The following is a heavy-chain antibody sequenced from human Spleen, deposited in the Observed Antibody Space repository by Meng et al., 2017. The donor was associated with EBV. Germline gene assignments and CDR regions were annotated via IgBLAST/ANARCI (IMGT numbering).Heavy chain of an antibody. CDR2: IYYSGST. Sequence: QLQESGPGLVKPSETLSLTCAVSGGSVTSGNFYWSWIRQPPGKGLEWIGYIYYSGSTNYNPSLKSRVAISVDTSKNQFSLRLSSVTAADTAVYYCARVRLYYDSSGPIDYWGQGTLVTASS. CDR3: ARVRLYYDSSGPIDY. CDR1: GGSVTSGNFY. V-gene: IGHV4-61*01. D-gene: IGHD3-22*01. J-gene: IGHJ4*02.